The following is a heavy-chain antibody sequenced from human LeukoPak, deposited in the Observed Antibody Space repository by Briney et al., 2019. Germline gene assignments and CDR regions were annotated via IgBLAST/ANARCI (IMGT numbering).Heavy chain of an antibody. CDR1: SFTFRSYW. CDR2: ISSDGSST. D-gene: IGHD6-25*01. V-gene: IGHV3-74*01. J-gene: IGHJ4*02. Sequence: GGSLRLSCAASSFTFRSYWMHWVRQAPGKGLVWVSRISSDGSSTSYSDSVKGRFTISRDNAKNTLYLQMNSLRVEDTALYYCLRGTASDDNQRLFDFWGQGTLVTVSP. CDR3: LRGTASDDNQRLFDF.